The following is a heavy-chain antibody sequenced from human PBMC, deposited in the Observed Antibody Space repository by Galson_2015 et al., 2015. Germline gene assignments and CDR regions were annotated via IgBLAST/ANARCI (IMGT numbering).Heavy chain of an antibody. J-gene: IGHJ4*02. CDR3: ALADRGQFDY. CDR1: GGSISSYY. V-gene: IGHV4-59*01. Sequence: ETLSLTCTVSGGSISSYYWSWIRQPPGKGLEWIGYIYYSGSSYYNPSLKSRVTISVDTSKNQFSLKLSSVTAADTAVYYCALADRGQFDYWGQGTLVTVSS. CDR2: IYYSGSS. D-gene: IGHD3-3*02.